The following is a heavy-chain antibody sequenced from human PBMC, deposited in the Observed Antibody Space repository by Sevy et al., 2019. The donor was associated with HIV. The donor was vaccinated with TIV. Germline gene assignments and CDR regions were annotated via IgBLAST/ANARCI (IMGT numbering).Heavy chain of an antibody. J-gene: IGHJ5*02. Sequence: SETLSLTCTVSGGSISSYYWSWIRQPPGKGLEWIGYIYYSGSTNYNPSLKSRVTISVDTSKNQFSLQLSSVTAADTAVYYCARRDYSNYEGYWFDPWGQGTLVTVSS. D-gene: IGHD4-4*01. CDR2: IYYSGST. V-gene: IGHV4-59*12. CDR3: ARRDYSNYEGYWFDP. CDR1: GGSISSYY.